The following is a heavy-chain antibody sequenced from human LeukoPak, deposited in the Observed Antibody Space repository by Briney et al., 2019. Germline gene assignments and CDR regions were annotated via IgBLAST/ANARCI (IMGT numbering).Heavy chain of an antibody. CDR2: ISSSSSYI. Sequence: PGGSLRLSCAASGFTFSSYSMNWVRQAPGKGLEWVSSISSSSSYIYYADSVKGRFTISRDNAKNSLYLQMNSLRAEDPAVYYCARDLYDYGGNEPWGQGTLVTASS. CDR3: ARDLYDYGGNEP. D-gene: IGHD4-23*01. J-gene: IGHJ5*02. CDR1: GFTFSSYS. V-gene: IGHV3-21*01.